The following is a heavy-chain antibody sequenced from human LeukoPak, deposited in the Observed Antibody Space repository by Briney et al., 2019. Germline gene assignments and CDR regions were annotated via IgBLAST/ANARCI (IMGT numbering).Heavy chain of an antibody. Sequence: TGGSLRLSCAASGFTFSSYSMNWVRQAPGKGLEWVSYISTTSGTIYYADSVKGRFTISRDNAQNSLYLQMNSLRAEDTAVYYCARGLNSGYDYYAKPVAFDIWGQGTMVTVSS. D-gene: IGHD5-12*01. CDR3: ARGLNSGYDYYAKPVAFDI. J-gene: IGHJ3*02. V-gene: IGHV3-48*01. CDR1: GFTFSSYS. CDR2: ISTTSGTI.